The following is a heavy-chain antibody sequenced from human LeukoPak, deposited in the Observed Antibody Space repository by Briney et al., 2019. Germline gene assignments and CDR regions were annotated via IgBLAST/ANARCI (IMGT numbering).Heavy chain of an antibody. D-gene: IGHD3-22*01. CDR1: GFTFDDYA. Sequence: GSLRLSCAASGFTFDDYAMHWVRQAPGKGLEWVSLISGDGGSTYYADSVKGRFTISRDNSKNSLYLQMNSLRTEDTALYYCAKDRPQRYYDSSYYYYYYGMDVWGQGTTVTVSS. J-gene: IGHJ6*02. CDR2: ISGDGGST. V-gene: IGHV3-43*02. CDR3: AKDRPQRYYDSSYYYYYYGMDV.